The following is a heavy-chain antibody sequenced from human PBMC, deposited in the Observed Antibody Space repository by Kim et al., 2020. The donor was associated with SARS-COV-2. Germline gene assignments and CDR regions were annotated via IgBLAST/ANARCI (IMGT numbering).Heavy chain of an antibody. CDR3: AKDCSGGSCYSFDY. D-gene: IGHD2-15*01. V-gene: IGHV3-33*06. Sequence: AHSVKGRLTISRDHSKNTLYLQMNSLRAEDTAVYYCAKDCSGGSCYSFDYWGQGTLVTVSS. J-gene: IGHJ4*02.